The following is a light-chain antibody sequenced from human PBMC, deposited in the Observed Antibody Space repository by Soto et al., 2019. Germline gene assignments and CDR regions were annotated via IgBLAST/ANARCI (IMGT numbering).Light chain of an antibody. CDR1: ITDIGAYNY. J-gene: IGLJ1*01. V-gene: IGLV2-14*01. Sequence: QSVLTQPASVSGSPGQSITISCTVTITDIGAYNYVSWYQQHPGKAPKLLIYGVSSRPSGVPNRFSGSKSGNAAYLTISGLQADDEAEYYCSSYTSSITPYVFGTGTKVTVL. CDR2: GVS. CDR3: SSYTSSITPYV.